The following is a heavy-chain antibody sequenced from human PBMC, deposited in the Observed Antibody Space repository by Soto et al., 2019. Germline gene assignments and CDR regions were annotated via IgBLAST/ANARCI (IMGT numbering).Heavy chain of an antibody. Sequence: SETLSLTCAVYGGSFSGYFWSWIRQPPGKGLEWIGEINHSGSTNYNPSLKSRVTISVDTSKNQFSLKLSSVTAADTAVYYCARTGFGEHNYFDYWGQGTLVTVSS. CDR1: GGSFSGYF. CDR3: ARTGFGEHNYFDY. V-gene: IGHV4-34*01. D-gene: IGHD3-10*01. J-gene: IGHJ4*02. CDR2: INHSGST.